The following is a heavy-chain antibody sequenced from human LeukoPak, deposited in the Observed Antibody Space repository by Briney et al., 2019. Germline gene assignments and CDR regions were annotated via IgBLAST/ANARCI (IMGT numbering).Heavy chain of an antibody. CDR2: IWYDGNNK. CDR3: ARDRGDPGPFDY. CDR1: GFTFSSYG. Sequence: GGSLRLSCAASGFTFSSYGMHWVGQAPGKGLEWVAVIWYDGNNKYYADSVKGRFTISRDNSKNTLYLQMNSLRAEDTAVYYCARDRGDPGPFDYWGQGTLVTVSS. D-gene: IGHD3-10*01. J-gene: IGHJ4*02. V-gene: IGHV3-33*01.